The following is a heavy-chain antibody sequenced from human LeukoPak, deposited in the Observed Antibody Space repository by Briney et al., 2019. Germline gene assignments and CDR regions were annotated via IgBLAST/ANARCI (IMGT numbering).Heavy chain of an antibody. V-gene: IGHV3-23*01. Sequence: PGGALRLSCAGSGLTFSSYAMSWVGQAPGKGGEGVSAISGSGGSTYYADSVKGRFTISRDNSKNTLYLQMNSLRAEDTAVYYCAKQQWLVLYYFDYWGQGTLVTVSS. D-gene: IGHD6-19*01. J-gene: IGHJ4*02. CDR1: GLTFSSYA. CDR2: ISGSGGST. CDR3: AKQQWLVLYYFDY.